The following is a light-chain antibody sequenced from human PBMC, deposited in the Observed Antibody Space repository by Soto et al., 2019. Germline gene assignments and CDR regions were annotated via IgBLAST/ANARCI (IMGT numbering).Light chain of an antibody. Sequence: DVVMTQSPLSLPVTLGQPASISCTSSQSLVYKDGNTFLSWFQQRPGQSPRRLIYSVSNRDSGVPDRFSGSGSGTDFTLKISRVEPEDVGLYYCKQHTHWPPTFGQGTKVEIK. V-gene: IGKV2-30*01. CDR2: SVS. CDR1: QSLVYKDGNTF. CDR3: KQHTHWPPT. J-gene: IGKJ1*01.